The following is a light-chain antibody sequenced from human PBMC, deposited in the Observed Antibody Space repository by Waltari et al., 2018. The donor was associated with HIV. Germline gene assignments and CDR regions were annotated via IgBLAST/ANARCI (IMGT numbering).Light chain of an antibody. CDR1: SSNIGAGYE. Sequence: QSVLTQPPSVSGAPGQRVTISCTGSSSNIGAGYEVHWYQQLPGTGPKLLIYDINNRPSWVPDRFSGSKAGTSASLAITGLQAEDEADYYCQSYDSSLSGVLFGGGTKLTVL. CDR2: DIN. J-gene: IGLJ2*01. CDR3: QSYDSSLSGVL. V-gene: IGLV1-40*01.